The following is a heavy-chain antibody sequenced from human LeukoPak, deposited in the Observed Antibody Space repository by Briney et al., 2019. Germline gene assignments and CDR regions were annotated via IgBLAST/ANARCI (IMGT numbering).Heavy chain of an antibody. J-gene: IGHJ2*01. V-gene: IGHV4-61*02. D-gene: IGHD3-9*01. CDR1: GGSISSGSHY. Sequence: PSETLSLTCTVSGGSISSGSHYWSWIRQPAGKGLEWIGRIYTSGSTYYNPSLKSRVTISLDTSKNQFSLKLSSVTAADTAVYYCARQYSDILTGYHRGELYWYFDLWGRGTLVTVSS. CDR3: ARQYSDILTGYHRGELYWYFDL. CDR2: IYTSGST.